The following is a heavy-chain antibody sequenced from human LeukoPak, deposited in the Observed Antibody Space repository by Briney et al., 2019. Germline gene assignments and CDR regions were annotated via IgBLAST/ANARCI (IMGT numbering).Heavy chain of an antibody. CDR1: GFTVSSNY. V-gene: IGHV3-53*01. Sequence: GGSLRLSCAASGFTVSSNYMSWVRQAPGKGLEWVSVIYSGGSTYYADSVKGRFTISRDNSKNTLYLQMNSLRAEDTAVYYCARRWLQFGGYDYWGQGTLVTVSS. CDR3: ARRWLQFGGYDY. D-gene: IGHD5-24*01. CDR2: IYSGGST. J-gene: IGHJ4*02.